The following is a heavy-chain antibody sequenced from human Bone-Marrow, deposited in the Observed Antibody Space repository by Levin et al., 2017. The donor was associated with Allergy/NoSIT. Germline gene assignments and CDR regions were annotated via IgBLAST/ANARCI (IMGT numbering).Heavy chain of an antibody. Sequence: GESLKISCAASGFTFNNFGMHWVRQAPGKGLEWVAVVSYDGSTKYYADFVKGRFIISRDNSKNTLSLQMNRLRPEDTAVYFCAKEIEYWGQGVMVTVST. CDR3: AKEIEY. J-gene: IGHJ4*02. V-gene: IGHV3-30*18. CDR1: GFTFNNFG. CDR2: VSYDGSTK.